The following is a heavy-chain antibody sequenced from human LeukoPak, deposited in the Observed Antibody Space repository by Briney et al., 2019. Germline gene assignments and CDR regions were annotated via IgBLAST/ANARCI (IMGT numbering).Heavy chain of an antibody. CDR3: AKDLGRDGYEIFDY. CDR2: ISVRGDST. Sequence: GGSLRLSCAASGFTFSSYAMSWVRQAPGKGLQWVSTISVRGDSTYYADSVKGQFTFCRDNSKNTLYLQMNSLRVEDTAVYHCAKDLGRDGYEIFDYWGQGTLVTVSS. CDR1: GFTFSSYA. D-gene: IGHD5-24*01. V-gene: IGHV3-23*01. J-gene: IGHJ4*02.